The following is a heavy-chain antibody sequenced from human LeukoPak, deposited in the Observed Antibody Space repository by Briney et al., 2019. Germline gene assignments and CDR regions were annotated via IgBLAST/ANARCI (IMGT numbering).Heavy chain of an antibody. J-gene: IGHJ4*02. CDR1: GGTFSSYA. D-gene: IGHD3-3*01. V-gene: IGHV1-69*13. CDR3: ARGPDFWSGYYPPGDY. Sequence: SVKVSCKASGGTFSSYAISWVRQAPGQGLEWMGGIIPIFGTANYAQKFQGRVTITADESTSTAYMELSSLRSEDTAVYYCARGPDFWSGYYPPGDYWGQGTLVTVSS. CDR2: IIPIFGTA.